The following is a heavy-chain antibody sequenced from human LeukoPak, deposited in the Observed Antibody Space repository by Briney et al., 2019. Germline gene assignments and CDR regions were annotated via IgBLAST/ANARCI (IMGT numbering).Heavy chain of an antibody. Sequence: GGSLRLSCAASGFTFSSYSTNWVRQAPGKGLEWVSYISSSSTIYYADSVKGRFTISRDNAKNSLYLQMNSLRAEDTAVYYCARAGIAAAATGYFQHWGQGTLVTVSS. V-gene: IGHV3-48*04. D-gene: IGHD6-13*01. CDR1: GFTFSSYS. CDR3: ARAGIAAAATGYFQH. J-gene: IGHJ1*01. CDR2: ISSSSTI.